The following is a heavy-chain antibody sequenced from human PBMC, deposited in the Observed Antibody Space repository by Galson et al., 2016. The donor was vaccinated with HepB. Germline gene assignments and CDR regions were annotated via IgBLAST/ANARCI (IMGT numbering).Heavy chain of an antibody. CDR2: ISGSDGST. CDR3: AKGQQLAYFDY. V-gene: IGHV3-23*01. J-gene: IGHJ4*02. D-gene: IGHD6-13*01. Sequence: SLRLSCAASGFLFSDYAMSWVRQAPGKGLEWVSAISGSDGSTYYADSVKGRFTISRDNSKNTLYLQMNSLRAEDTAVYYCAKGQQLAYFDYWGQGTLVTVSS. CDR1: GFLFSDYA.